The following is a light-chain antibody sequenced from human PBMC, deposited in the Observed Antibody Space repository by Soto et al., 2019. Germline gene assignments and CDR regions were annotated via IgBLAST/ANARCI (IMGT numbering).Light chain of an antibody. Sequence: IQLTQSPSSLSASVGDRVTITCRASQGISSYLAWYQQKPGKAPKLLIYAASTLQSGVPPRFSGSGSGTDFTLTISSLQPEDVATYYCQKYNSAPPTFGQGTRLEIK. CDR2: AAS. CDR3: QKYNSAPPT. V-gene: IGKV1-27*01. J-gene: IGKJ5*01. CDR1: QGISSY.